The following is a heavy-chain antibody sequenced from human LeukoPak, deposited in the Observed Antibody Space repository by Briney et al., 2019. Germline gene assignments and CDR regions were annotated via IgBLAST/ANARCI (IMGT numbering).Heavy chain of an antibody. CDR3: ARATLSDYYFNY. CDR2: INPSGGST. J-gene: IGHJ4*01. Sequence: ASVKVSCKASGYTFTSYYMHWVRQAPGQGLEWMGIINPSGGSTSYAQKFQGRVTMTRDTSTNTVYMELSSLRSEDTAVYFCARATLSDYYFNYWGXXXLVTVSS. V-gene: IGHV1-46*01. CDR1: GYTFTSYY.